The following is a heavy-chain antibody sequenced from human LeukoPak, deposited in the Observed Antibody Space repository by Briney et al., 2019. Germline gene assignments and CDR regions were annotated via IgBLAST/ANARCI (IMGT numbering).Heavy chain of an antibody. V-gene: IGHV4-39*01. Sequence: PSETLSLTCTVSGGSISSSSYYWGWIRQPPGKGLEWIGSIYYRGSTYYNPSLKSRVTIFVDTSKNQFSLQLRSVTAADTAVYYCARVSWEMGDAFDIWGQGTMVTVSS. CDR3: ARVSWEMGDAFDI. J-gene: IGHJ3*02. CDR1: GGSISSSSYY. CDR2: IYYRGST. D-gene: IGHD1-26*01.